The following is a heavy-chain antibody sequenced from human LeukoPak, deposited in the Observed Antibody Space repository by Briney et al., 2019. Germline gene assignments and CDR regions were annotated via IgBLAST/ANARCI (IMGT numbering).Heavy chain of an antibody. V-gene: IGHV3-48*03. CDR3: AKNEVWWLPDS. CDR1: GFTFSSYE. J-gene: IGHJ4*02. D-gene: IGHD5-12*01. Sequence: GGSLRLSCAASGFTFSSYEMNWVRQAPGKGLEWVSYISSSGSTIYYADSVKGRFTISRDNSKNTLYLQMNSLRAEDTALYYCAKNEVWWLPDSWGQGTLVTVSS. CDR2: ISSSGSTI.